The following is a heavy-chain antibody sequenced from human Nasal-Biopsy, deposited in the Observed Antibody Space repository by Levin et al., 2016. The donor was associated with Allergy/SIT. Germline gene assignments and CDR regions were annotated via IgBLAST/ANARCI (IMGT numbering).Heavy chain of an antibody. Sequence: SETLSLTCTVSGGSTSGHYWSWIRQPPGKGLEWIGYRYYSGNTNYNPSLRSRVTISVDTSSNKVSLNLNSMTAADTAVYYCARDRGRDAGLDYWGQGILVTVSS. CDR1: GGSTSGHY. V-gene: IGHV4-59*11. CDR2: RYYSGNT. CDR3: ARDRGRDAGLDY. D-gene: IGHD1-26*01. J-gene: IGHJ4*02.